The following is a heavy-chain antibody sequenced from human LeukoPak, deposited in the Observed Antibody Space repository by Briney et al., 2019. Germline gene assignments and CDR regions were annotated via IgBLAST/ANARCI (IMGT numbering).Heavy chain of an antibody. Sequence: GESLKISWKGCGYSFTSYWIGWVRPMPGKGLEWMGIIYPGDSDTRYSPSFQGQVTISADKSISTAYLQWSSLKASDTAMYYCASHGIYYGSGSRFSLSYYMDVWGKGTTVTISS. D-gene: IGHD3-10*01. CDR2: IYPGDSDT. CDR1: GYSFTSYW. J-gene: IGHJ6*03. V-gene: IGHV5-51*01. CDR3: ASHGIYYGSGSRFSLSYYMDV.